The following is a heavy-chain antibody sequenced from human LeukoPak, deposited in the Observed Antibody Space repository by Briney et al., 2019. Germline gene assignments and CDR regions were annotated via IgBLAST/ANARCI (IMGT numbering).Heavy chain of an antibody. CDR1: GFTFDDYA. V-gene: IGHV3-9*01. CDR3: AKVACSSTSCYRLGDAFDI. CDR2: ISGNSGSV. J-gene: IGHJ3*02. D-gene: IGHD2-2*02. Sequence: GGSLRLSCAASGFTFDDYAMHWVRQAPGKGLEWVSGISGNSGSVGYADSVKGRFTISRDNAKNSLYLQMNSLRAEDTALYYCAKVACSSTSCYRLGDAFDIWGQGTMVTVSS.